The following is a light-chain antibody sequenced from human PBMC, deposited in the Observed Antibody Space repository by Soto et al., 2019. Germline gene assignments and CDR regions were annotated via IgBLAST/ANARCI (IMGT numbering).Light chain of an antibody. Sequence: EIVMTQSPATLSVSPGERATLSCRASQSVSSDLAWYHQKPGQAPRLLIYGASTRATGIPARFSGSGSGTEFTLTINSLQSEDVAVYYCQQYNNWPRTFGQGTKVELK. CDR3: QQYNNWPRT. V-gene: IGKV3-15*01. CDR1: QSVSSD. J-gene: IGKJ1*01. CDR2: GAS.